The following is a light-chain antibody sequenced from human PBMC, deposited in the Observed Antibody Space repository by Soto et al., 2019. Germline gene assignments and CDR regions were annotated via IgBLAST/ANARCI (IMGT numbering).Light chain of an antibody. CDR1: QSVSSN. CDR2: GAS. J-gene: IGKJ4*01. Sequence: EIVMTRSPATLSVSPGERATLSCRASQSVSSNLAWYQQKPGQAPRLLIYGASTRATGIPARFSGSGSGTEFTLTISSLQSEDFAVYYCQQYNNWQVTFGGGTKVEIK. V-gene: IGKV3-15*01. CDR3: QQYNNWQVT.